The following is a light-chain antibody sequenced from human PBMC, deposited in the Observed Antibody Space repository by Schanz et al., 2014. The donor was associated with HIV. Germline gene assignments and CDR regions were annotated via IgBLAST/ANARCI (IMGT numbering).Light chain of an antibody. CDR3: NSYTXXGTPLV. CDR2: EVS. CDR1: SSDVGVYNY. Sequence: QSALTQPASVSGSPGQSITISCTGTSSDVGVYNYVSWYQQHPGKAPKLMIYEVSKRPSGVSNRFSGSKSGNTASLTISGLQGEDEADYYCNSYTXXGTPLVFGGGTKLTVL. V-gene: IGLV2-14*01. J-gene: IGLJ3*02.